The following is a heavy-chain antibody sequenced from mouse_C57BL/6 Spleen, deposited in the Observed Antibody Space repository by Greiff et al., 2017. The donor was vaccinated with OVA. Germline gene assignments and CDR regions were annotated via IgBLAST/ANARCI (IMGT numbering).Heavy chain of an antibody. CDR2: IHPNSGST. Sequence: VQLQQPGAELVKPGASVKLSCKASGYTFTSYWMHWVKQRPGQGLEWIGMIHPNSGSTNYNEKFKSKATLTVDKSSSTAYMQLSSLTSEDSAVYYCAKDYDSPWYFYVWGTGTTVTVSS. CDR1: GYTFTSYW. CDR3: AKDYDSPWYFYV. D-gene: IGHD1-1*01. J-gene: IGHJ1*03. V-gene: IGHV1-64*01.